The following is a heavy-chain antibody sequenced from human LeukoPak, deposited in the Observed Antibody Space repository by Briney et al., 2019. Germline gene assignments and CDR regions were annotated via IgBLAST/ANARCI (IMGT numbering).Heavy chain of an antibody. D-gene: IGHD6-19*01. CDR1: GFTFSSYW. CDR3: AKDLRSSGWPYYYYYYMDV. Sequence: QPGGSLRLSCAASGFTFSSYWMSWVRQAPGKGLEWVANIKQDGSEKYYVDSVKGRFTISRDNAKNSLYLQMNSLRAEDTAVYYCAKDLRSSGWPYYYYYYMDVWGKGTTVTVSS. V-gene: IGHV3-7*01. J-gene: IGHJ6*03. CDR2: IKQDGSEK.